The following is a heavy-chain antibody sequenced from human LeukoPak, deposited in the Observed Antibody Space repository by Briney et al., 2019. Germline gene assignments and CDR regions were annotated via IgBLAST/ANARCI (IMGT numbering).Heavy chain of an antibody. CDR1: GGSISSYY. D-gene: IGHD5-24*01. V-gene: IGHV4-59*12. CDR3: ARVGVGRDGYNLDY. Sequence: SETLSLTCTVSGGSISSYYWSWIRQPPGKGLEWIGYIYYSGSTNYNPSLKSRVTISVDTSKNQFSLKLSSVTAADTAVYYCARVGVGRDGYNLDYWGQGTLVTVSS. CDR2: IYYSGST. J-gene: IGHJ4*02.